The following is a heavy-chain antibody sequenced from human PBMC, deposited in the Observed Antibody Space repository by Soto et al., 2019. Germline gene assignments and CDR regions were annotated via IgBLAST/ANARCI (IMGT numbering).Heavy chain of an antibody. CDR3: ARQQWLVLNAFDI. Sequence: PSETLSLTCTVSGGSISSYYLSWIRQPPGKGLEWIGYIYYSGSTNYNPSLKSRVTISVDTSKNQFSLKLSSVTAADTAVYYCARQQWLVLNAFDIWGQGTMVTVSS. J-gene: IGHJ3*02. V-gene: IGHV4-59*01. D-gene: IGHD6-19*01. CDR2: IYYSGST. CDR1: GGSISSYY.